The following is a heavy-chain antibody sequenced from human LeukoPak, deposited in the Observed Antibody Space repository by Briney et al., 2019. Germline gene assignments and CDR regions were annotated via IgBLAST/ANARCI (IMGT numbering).Heavy chain of an antibody. J-gene: IGHJ4*02. Sequence: PSETLSLTCTVSGYSISSGYYWGWIRQPPGKGLEWIGSIYHSGSTYYNPSLKSRVTISVDTSKNQFSLKLSSVTAADTAVYYCARSKNIAVAAAFDYWGQGTLVTVSS. CDR3: ARSKNIAVAAAFDY. V-gene: IGHV4-38-2*02. CDR1: GYSISSGYY. CDR2: IYHSGST. D-gene: IGHD6-19*01.